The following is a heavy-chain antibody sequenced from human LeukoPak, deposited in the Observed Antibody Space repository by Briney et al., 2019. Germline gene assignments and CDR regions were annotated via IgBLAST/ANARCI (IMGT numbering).Heavy chain of an antibody. J-gene: IGHJ4*02. CDR1: KFTFSNAW. CDR2: IKSQTDGGTT. D-gene: IGHD6-19*01. V-gene: IGHV3-15*01. Sequence: GGSLRLSCAASKFTFSNAWMGWVRQAPGKGLEWVGRIKSQTDGGTTDYAAPVKGRFTFSRDDSKNTLYLQMDSLKTEDTAVYYCTTEGGWSFYFDYWGQGTLVTVSS. CDR3: TTEGGWSFYFDY.